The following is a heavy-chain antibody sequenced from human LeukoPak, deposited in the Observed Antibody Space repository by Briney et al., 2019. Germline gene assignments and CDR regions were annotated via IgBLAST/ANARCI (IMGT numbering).Heavy chain of an antibody. V-gene: IGHV3-30*01. CDR3: ARSVSDYYYYMDV. Sequence: PGGSLRLSCAASGFTFSSYAMHWVRQAPGKGLEWVAVISYDGSNKYYADSVKGRFTISRDNSKNTLYLQMNSLRAEDRAVYYCARSVSDYYYYMDVWGKGTTVTVSS. CDR2: ISYDGSNK. J-gene: IGHJ6*03. D-gene: IGHD5/OR15-5a*01. CDR1: GFTFSSYA.